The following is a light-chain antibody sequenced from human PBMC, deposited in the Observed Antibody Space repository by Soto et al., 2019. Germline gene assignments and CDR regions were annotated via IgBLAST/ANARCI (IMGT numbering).Light chain of an antibody. CDR1: QTVSNTY. V-gene: IGKV3-20*01. J-gene: IGKJ2*01. CDR3: QQYGSSPYT. Sequence: EIVLTQSPGTLSLSPGERATLSCRASQTVSNTYLAWYQQQPGRPPRLLIYGASNRATGIPDRFSGSGSGTDFTLSISRLEPEDSAVFYCQQYGSSPYTFGRGTKLEI. CDR2: GAS.